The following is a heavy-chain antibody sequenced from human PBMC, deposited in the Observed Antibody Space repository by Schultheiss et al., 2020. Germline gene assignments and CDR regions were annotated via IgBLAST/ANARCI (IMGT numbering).Heavy chain of an antibody. D-gene: IGHD3-10*01. V-gene: IGHV3-23*01. Sequence: GGSLRLSCAASGFTFSSYGMHWVRQAPGKGLEWVSAISGSGGSTYYADSVKGRFTISRDNSKNTLYLQMNSLRGEDTALYYCAKGSLMYYYALGILDYWGQGTQVTVSS. CDR2: ISGSGGST. CDR3: AKGSLMYYYALGILDY. CDR1: GFTFSSYG. J-gene: IGHJ4*02.